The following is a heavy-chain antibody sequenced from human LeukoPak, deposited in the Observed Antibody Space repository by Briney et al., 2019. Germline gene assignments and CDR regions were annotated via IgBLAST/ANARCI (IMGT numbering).Heavy chain of an antibody. V-gene: IGHV4-59*08. Sequence: PSETLSLTCTVSGGSISSDYWSWIRQPPGKGLEWIGYIYSSGDSNYNPSLKSRVTISLDTSKSQGSLKLSSVTAADTAVFYCARHRFASPFDSWGQGTLVTVSS. CDR2: IYSSGDS. CDR1: GGSISSDY. J-gene: IGHJ4*02. CDR3: ARHRFASPFDS. D-gene: IGHD2-21*01.